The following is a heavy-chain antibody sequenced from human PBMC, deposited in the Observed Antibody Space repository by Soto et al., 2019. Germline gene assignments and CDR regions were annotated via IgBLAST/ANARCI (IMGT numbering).Heavy chain of an antibody. D-gene: IGHD4-17*01. CDR2: IYYSGST. CDR3: ARAPPPDHGDYFAWYFDL. V-gene: IGHV4-59*01. Sequence: QVQLQESGPGLVKPSETLSLTCTVSGGSISTYYWSWIRQPPGKGLEWIGYIYYSGSTNYNPSLKSRVTMSVDTSKNQFSLKLTSLTAADTAVYYCARAPPPDHGDYFAWYFDLWGRGTLVSVSS. CDR1: GGSISTYY. J-gene: IGHJ2*01.